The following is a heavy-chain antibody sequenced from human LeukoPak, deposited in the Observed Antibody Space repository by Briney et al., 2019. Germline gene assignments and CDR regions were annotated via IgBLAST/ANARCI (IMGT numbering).Heavy chain of an antibody. CDR3: AKDLTRIQLWPIDY. J-gene: IGHJ4*02. Sequence: GGSLRLSCAASGFTFSSYGMHWVRQAPGKGLEWVAVIWYDGSNKYYADSVKGRFTISRGNSKNTLYLQMNSLRAEDTAVYYCAKDLTRIQLWPIDYWGQGTLVTVSS. CDR1: GFTFSSYG. CDR2: IWYDGSNK. D-gene: IGHD5-18*01. V-gene: IGHV3-33*06.